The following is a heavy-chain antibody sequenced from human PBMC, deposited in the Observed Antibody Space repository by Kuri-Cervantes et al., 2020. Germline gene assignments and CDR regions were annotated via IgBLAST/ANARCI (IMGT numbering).Heavy chain of an antibody. D-gene: IGHD1-1*01. CDR1: GFTFSSYS. CDR2: ISSSSTI. Sequence: GGSLRLSCAASGFTFSSYSMNWVRQAPGKGLEWVSYISSSSTIYYADSVKGRFTISRDNAKNTLYLQMNSLRAEDTAVYYCAKDTTSLGYYFDYWGQGTLVTVSS. CDR3: AKDTTSLGYYFDY. J-gene: IGHJ4*02. V-gene: IGHV3-48*01.